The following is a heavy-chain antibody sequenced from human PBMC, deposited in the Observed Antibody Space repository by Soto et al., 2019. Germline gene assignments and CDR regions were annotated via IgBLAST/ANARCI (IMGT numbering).Heavy chain of an antibody. V-gene: IGHV1-18*04. Sequence: ASVKVSCQAYGYTLSHFGISWVRQAPVQGLEWMGWISAYNGKTDYSQKFQGRVTMTTDTATSTAYMELRSLRSEDTAVYYCARWVDIVATFNWFDPWGQGTLVTGSS. CDR2: ISAYNGKT. CDR3: ARWVDIVATFNWFDP. CDR1: GYTLSHFG. J-gene: IGHJ5*02. D-gene: IGHD5-12*01.